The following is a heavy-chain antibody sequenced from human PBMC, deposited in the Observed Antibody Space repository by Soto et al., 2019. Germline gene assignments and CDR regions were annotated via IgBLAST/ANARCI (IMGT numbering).Heavy chain of an antibody. J-gene: IGHJ6*03. V-gene: IGHV3-33*01. CDR3: ARGTTVTDFLMDV. CDR2: IWYDGSNK. CDR1: GIAFSRHA. Sequence: QVQLVESGGGEVQPGGSLRLSCAASGIAFSRHAIQWVRQTPGKGLEWVAGIWYDGSNKYYADSVKGRFTISRDNSKNTVYLQMDSLRAEDTAVFYCARGTTVTDFLMDVWGAGTTVTVSS. D-gene: IGHD4-4*01.